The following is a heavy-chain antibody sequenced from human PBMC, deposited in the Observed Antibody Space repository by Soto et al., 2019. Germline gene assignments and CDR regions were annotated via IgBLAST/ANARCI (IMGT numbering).Heavy chain of an antibody. CDR1: GGSISSSSYY. CDR3: ASPQIAFYNWFDP. Sequence: QLQLQESGPGLVKPSETLSLTCTVSGGSISSSSYYWGWIRQPPGKGLEWIGSIYYSGSTYYNPSPKSRVTLSVDTSKNQFSLKLSSVTAADTAVYYCASPQIAFYNWFDPWGQGTLVTVSS. V-gene: IGHV4-39*01. CDR2: IYYSGST. D-gene: IGHD3-3*02. J-gene: IGHJ5*02.